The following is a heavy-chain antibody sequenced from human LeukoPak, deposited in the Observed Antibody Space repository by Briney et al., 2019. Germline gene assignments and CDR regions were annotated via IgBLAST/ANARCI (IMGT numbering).Heavy chain of an antibody. V-gene: IGHV1-69*04. D-gene: IGHD3-10*01. CDR2: IIPILGIA. CDR3: ARYPLWFGELSFDY. J-gene: IGHJ4*02. Sequence: SVKVSCKASGGTFSSYAISWVRQAPGRGLEWMGRIIPILGIANYAQKFQGRVTITADTSTSTAYMELRSLRSDDTAVYYCARYPLWFGELSFDYWGQGTLVTVSS. CDR1: GGTFSSYA.